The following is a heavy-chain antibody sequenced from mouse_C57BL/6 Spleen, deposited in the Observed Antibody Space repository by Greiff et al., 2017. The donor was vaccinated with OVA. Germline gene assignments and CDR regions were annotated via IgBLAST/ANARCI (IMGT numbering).Heavy chain of an antibody. Sequence: EVKLVESGGGLVKPGGSLKLSCAASGFTFSSYAMSWVRQTPEKRLEWVATISDGGSYTYYPDNVKGRFTISRDNAKNNLYLQMSRLQSEDTAMEYCARDGDCYLRYFDVWGTGTTVTVSS. CDR2: ISDGGSYT. J-gene: IGHJ1*03. CDR1: GFTFSSYA. D-gene: IGHD2-3*01. CDR3: ARDGDCYLRYFDV. V-gene: IGHV5-4*01.